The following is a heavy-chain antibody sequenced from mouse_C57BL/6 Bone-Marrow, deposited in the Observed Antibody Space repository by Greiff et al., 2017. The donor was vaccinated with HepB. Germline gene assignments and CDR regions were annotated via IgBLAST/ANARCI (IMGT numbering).Heavy chain of an antibody. CDR1: GFTFSSYA. CDR3: TSPGSSFAY. V-gene: IGHV5-9-1*02. D-gene: IGHD1-1*01. CDR2: ISSGGDYL. J-gene: IGHJ3*01. Sequence: EVHLVESGEGLVKPGGSLKLSCAASGFTFSSYAMSWVRQTPEKRLEWVAYISSGGDYLYYADTVKGRFTISRDNARNTLYLQMSSLKSEDTAMYYCTSPGSSFAYWGQGTLVTVSA.